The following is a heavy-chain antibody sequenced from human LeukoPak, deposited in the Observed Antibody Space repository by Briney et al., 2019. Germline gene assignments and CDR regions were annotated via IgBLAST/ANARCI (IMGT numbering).Heavy chain of an antibody. Sequence: PGESLGLSCEASGFTLTSYWMSWVRQAPGKGLEWVANIKQDESEKYYVDSAKGRFTISRNKAKSSLYLQLCSLRAEDTAVYYCARLTDSISCIGFDICGQGTTVTVSS. CDR3: ARLTDSISCIGFDI. V-gene: IGHV3-7*01. J-gene: IGHJ3*02. CDR1: GFTLTSYW. CDR2: IKQDESEK. D-gene: IGHD2-2*01.